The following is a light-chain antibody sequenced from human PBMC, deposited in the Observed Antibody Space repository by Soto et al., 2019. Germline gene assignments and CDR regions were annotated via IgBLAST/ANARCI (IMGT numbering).Light chain of an antibody. CDR2: EVS. CDR1: SSDVGGYNY. V-gene: IGLV2-14*01. J-gene: IGLJ1*01. Sequence: QSALTQPASVSGSPGQSITISCAGSSSDVGGYNYVSWYQQHPSKAPKLMIYEVSNRPSGVSNRFSGSKSGNTASLTISGLQAEDEADYYCSSYTSSSTLYVFGTWTKVTVL. CDR3: SSYTSSSTLYV.